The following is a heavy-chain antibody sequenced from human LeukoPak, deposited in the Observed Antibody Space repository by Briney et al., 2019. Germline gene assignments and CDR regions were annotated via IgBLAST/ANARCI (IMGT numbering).Heavy chain of an antibody. CDR2: ISYDGSNK. D-gene: IGHD3-10*01. Sequence: GGSLRLSCAASGFTFSSYAMHWVRQAPGKGLEWVAVISYDGSNKYYADSVKGRFTISRDNSKNTLYLQMNSLRAEDTAVYYCARDSLWFTGEDYGMDVWGQGTTVTVSS. V-gene: IGHV3-30-3*01. CDR3: ARDSLWFTGEDYGMDV. CDR1: GFTFSSYA. J-gene: IGHJ6*02.